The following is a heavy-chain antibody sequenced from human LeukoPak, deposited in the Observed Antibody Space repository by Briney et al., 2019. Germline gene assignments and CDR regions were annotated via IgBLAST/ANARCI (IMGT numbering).Heavy chain of an antibody. CDR3: ARALYGVGGSGSYVLNYYYMDV. CDR1: GGSISSSSYY. D-gene: IGHD3-10*01. Sequence: PSETLSLTCTVSGGSISSSSYYWGWIRQPPGKGLEWIGRIYTSGSTNYNPSLKSRVTISVDTSKNQFSLKLSSVTAADTAVYYCARALYGVGGSGSYVLNYYYMDVWGKGTTVTISS. CDR2: IYTSGST. J-gene: IGHJ6*03. V-gene: IGHV4-39*07.